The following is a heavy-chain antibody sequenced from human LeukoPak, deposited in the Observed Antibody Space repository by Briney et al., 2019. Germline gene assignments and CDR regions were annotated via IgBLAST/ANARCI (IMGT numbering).Heavy chain of an antibody. Sequence: ASVTVSCKASGYTFTSYGISWVRQAPGQGREWVGWISAYNGNTNYAQKLQGRVTMTTDTSTSTAYMELRSLRSDDTAVYYCARGIVVVPAADYSYNWFDPWGQGTLVTVSS. CDR1: GYTFTSYG. J-gene: IGHJ5*02. D-gene: IGHD2-2*01. CDR3: ARGIVVVPAADYSYNWFDP. V-gene: IGHV1-18*01. CDR2: ISAYNGNT.